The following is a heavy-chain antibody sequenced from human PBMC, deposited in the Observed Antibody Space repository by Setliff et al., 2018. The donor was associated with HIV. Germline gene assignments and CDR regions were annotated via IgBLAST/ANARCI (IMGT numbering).Heavy chain of an antibody. V-gene: IGHV1-2*02. D-gene: IGHD3-16*01. CDR2: INPNSGGT. Sequence: GPSVKVSCKASGYTFTSYYMHWVRQAPGQGLEWMGWINPNSGGTNYAQKFQGRVTMTRDTSISTAYMELSRLRSDDTAIYYCVRQTQWDLGDDSFDIWGQGTMVTVSS. CDR3: VRQTQWDLGDDSFDI. J-gene: IGHJ3*02. CDR1: GYTFTSYY.